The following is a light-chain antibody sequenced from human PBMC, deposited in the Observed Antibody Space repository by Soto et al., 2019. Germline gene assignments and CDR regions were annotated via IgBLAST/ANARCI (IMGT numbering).Light chain of an antibody. Sequence: DIQMTQSPSTLSASVGDRVTVTCRASQSIDNWLAWYQQKPGKAPKLLIYKASTLESGVPSRFSGSGSGTDFTLTISSLQPDDFATYYYQQYNSYSPCTFGQGTKVEIK. CDR2: KAS. CDR3: QQYNSYSPCT. CDR1: QSIDNW. J-gene: IGKJ1*01. V-gene: IGKV1-5*03.